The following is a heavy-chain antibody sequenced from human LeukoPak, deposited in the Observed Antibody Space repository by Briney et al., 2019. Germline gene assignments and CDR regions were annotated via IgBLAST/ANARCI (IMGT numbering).Heavy chain of an antibody. CDR3: AKTTAGYSSGRYPGWPIDY. J-gene: IGHJ4*02. V-gene: IGHV3-23*01. D-gene: IGHD6-19*01. CDR2: ISGSGGDT. CDR1: GFTFRSYA. Sequence: GGSLRLSCAASGFTFRSYAIYWVRQAPGKGQEWASGISGSGGDTYFADSVKGRFTISRDHSKNTVFLQMDSLRVEDTAVYYCAKTTAGYSSGRYPGWPIDYWGQGTLVTVSS.